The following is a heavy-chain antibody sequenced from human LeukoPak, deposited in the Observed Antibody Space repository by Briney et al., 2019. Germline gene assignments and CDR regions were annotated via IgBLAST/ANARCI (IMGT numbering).Heavy chain of an antibody. CDR3: ARETILGYCSSTSCYALDY. Sequence: GGSLRLSCAASGFTFSSYGMHWIRQAPGKGLEWVAVIWYDGSNKYYADSVKGRFTISRDNSKNTLYLQMNSLRAEDTAVYYCARETILGYCSSTSCYALDYWGQGTLVTVSS. V-gene: IGHV3-33*01. D-gene: IGHD2-2*01. J-gene: IGHJ4*02. CDR2: IWYDGSNK. CDR1: GFTFSSYG.